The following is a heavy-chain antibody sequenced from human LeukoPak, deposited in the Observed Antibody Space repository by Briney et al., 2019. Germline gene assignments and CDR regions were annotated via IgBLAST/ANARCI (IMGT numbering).Heavy chain of an antibody. V-gene: IGHV3-23*01. CDR2: ITGSGGST. CDR1: GFTFSTYA. J-gene: IGHJ3*02. Sequence: GGSLRLSSAASGFTFSTYAMSWVRQVPGKGLEWVSGITGSGGSTYYADSVKGRFTISRDNSKNTLYLQMSSLRDEDTAVYYCAKGFTTTYFIWGQGTLVTVSS. CDR3: AKGFTTTYFI. D-gene: IGHD3-22*01.